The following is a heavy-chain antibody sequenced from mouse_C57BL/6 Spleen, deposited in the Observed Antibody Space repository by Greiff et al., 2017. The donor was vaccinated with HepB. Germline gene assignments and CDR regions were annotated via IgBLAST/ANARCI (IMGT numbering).Heavy chain of an antibody. CDR3: AKGGYGYDYAMDY. V-gene: IGHV2-5*01. CDR1: GFSLTSYG. Sequence: VHLVESGPGLVQPSQSLSITCTVSGFSLTSYGVHWVRQSPGKGLEWLGVIWRGGSTDYNAAFMSRLSITKDNSKSQVFFKMNSLQADDTAIYYWAKGGYGYDYAMDYWGQGTSVTVSS. CDR2: IWRGGST. D-gene: IGHD2-2*01. J-gene: IGHJ4*01.